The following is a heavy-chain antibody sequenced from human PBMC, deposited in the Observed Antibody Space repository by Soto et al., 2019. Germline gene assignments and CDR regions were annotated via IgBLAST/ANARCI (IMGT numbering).Heavy chain of an antibody. CDR1: GGTFNSYS. Sequence: SVKVSCKASGGTFNSYSFSWVRQAPGQGLEWMGRFSPIFGEPNYAQTFLDRVTITADEFTSTVYLELSSLRSEDTAVYYCARERGAGGSSWYDCWGQGTLVTVSS. CDR2: FSPIFGEP. V-gene: IGHV1-69*13. CDR3: ARERGAGGSSWYDC. D-gene: IGHD6-13*01. J-gene: IGHJ5*01.